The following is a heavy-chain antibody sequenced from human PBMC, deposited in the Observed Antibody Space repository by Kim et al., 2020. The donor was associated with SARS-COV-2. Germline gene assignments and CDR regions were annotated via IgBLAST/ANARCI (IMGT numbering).Heavy chain of an antibody. V-gene: IGHV3-30*07. J-gene: IGHJ4*02. CDR3: ARERGIEDGFLEWLLFYFDY. D-gene: IGHD3-3*01. Sequence: FTISRDNSKNTLYLQMNSLRAEDTAVYYCARERGIEDGFLEWLLFYFDYWGQGTLVTVSS.